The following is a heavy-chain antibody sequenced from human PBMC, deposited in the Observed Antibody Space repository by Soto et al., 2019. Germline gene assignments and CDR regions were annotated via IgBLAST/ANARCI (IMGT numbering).Heavy chain of an antibody. J-gene: IGHJ4*02. Sequence: QVQLQESGPGLVKPSQTLSLTCTVSGGSISSGGYYWSWIRQHPGKGLEWIGYIYYSGSTYYNPSLKSRVTISVDTSKNQFSLKLSSVTAADTAVYYCARDLIGYGSGYFDYWGQGTLVTVSS. CDR1: GGSISSGGYY. CDR3: ARDLIGYGSGYFDY. V-gene: IGHV4-31*03. D-gene: IGHD3-9*01. CDR2: IYYSGST.